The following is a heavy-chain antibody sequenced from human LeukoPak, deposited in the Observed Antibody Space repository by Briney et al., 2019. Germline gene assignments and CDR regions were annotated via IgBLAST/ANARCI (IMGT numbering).Heavy chain of an antibody. V-gene: IGHV1-69*01. CDR1: GGTFSSYA. D-gene: IGHD4-17*01. J-gene: IGHJ6*02. Sequence: SVKVSCKASGGTFSSYAISWVRQAPGQGLEWMGGIIPIFGTANYAQKFQGRVTITAEESTSTAYMELSSLRSEDTAVYYCARVDTTVTTYPYYYYGMDVWGQGTTVTVSS. CDR2: IIPIFGTA. CDR3: ARVDTTVTTYPYYYYGMDV.